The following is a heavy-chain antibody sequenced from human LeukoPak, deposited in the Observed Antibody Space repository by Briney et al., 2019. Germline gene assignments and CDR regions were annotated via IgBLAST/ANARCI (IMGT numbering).Heavy chain of an antibody. CDR1: GFTFSSYS. Sequence: GGSLRLSCAASGFTFSSYSMNWVRQAPGKGLEWVSYISSSSSTIYYADSVKGRFTISRDNAKNSLYLQMNSLRAEDTAVYYCARDGSSGWYEWELLGGGDYYFDYWGQGTLVTVSS. J-gene: IGHJ4*02. D-gene: IGHD1-26*01. V-gene: IGHV3-48*04. CDR2: ISSSSSTI. CDR3: ARDGSSGWYEWELLGGGDYYFDY.